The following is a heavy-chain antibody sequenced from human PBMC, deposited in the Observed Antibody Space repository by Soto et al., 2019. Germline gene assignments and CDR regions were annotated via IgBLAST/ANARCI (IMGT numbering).Heavy chain of an antibody. D-gene: IGHD3-10*01. J-gene: IGHJ4*02. Sequence: EVQLVESGGGLVKPGGSLRLSCAASGFTFSTYSMNWVRQAPGKGLEWVSYISGTSSYIYYADSVKGRFTISRDNAKNSLSLQMNSLRAEDTAVYYCARMYNYGSGSYFIPDYWGQGTLVTVSS. CDR2: ISGTSSYI. CDR1: GFTFSTYS. CDR3: ARMYNYGSGSYFIPDY. V-gene: IGHV3-21*02.